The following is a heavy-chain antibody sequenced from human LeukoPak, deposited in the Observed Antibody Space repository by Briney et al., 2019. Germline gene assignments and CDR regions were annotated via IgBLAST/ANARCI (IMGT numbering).Heavy chain of an antibody. D-gene: IGHD3-10*01. V-gene: IGHV4-30-2*01. CDR1: DGSISSGVYS. CDR3: ARGLLYSGSGSYYPPYFDY. J-gene: IGHJ4*02. CDR2: IYRGGRT. Sequence: PSQTLSLTCAVSDGSISSGVYSWSWIRQPPGKGLEWIGYIYRGGRTYYTSSLKSRVTISVDTSKNQFSLRLSSVTAADTAVYYCARGLLYSGSGSYYPPYFDYWGQGTLVTVSS.